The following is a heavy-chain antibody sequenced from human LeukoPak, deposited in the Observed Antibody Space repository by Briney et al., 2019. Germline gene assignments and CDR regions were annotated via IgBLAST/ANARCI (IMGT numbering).Heavy chain of an antibody. V-gene: IGHV3-30*18. CDR3: AKDVRRYYDSSGPLDY. J-gene: IGHJ4*02. Sequence: GGSLRLSCAASGFTFRSYGMHWVRQAPGKGLEWVAVISYDGSNKYYADSVKGRFTISRDNSKNTLYLQMNSLRAEDTAVYYCAKDVRRYYDSSGPLDYWGQGTLVTVSS. CDR1: GFTFRSYG. D-gene: IGHD3-22*01. CDR2: ISYDGSNK.